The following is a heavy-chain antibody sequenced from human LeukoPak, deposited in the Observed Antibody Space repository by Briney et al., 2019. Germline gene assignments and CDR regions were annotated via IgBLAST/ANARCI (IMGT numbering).Heavy chain of an antibody. CDR3: AAHLRGGYNRDFDY. D-gene: IGHD5-24*01. CDR2: INPNSGGT. V-gene: IGHV1-2*06. CDR1: GYTFTGYY. J-gene: IGHJ4*02. Sequence: ASVKVSCKASGYTFTGYYMHWVRQAPGQGLGWMGRINPNSGGTNYAQKFQGRVTMTRDTSISTAYMELSRLRSDDTAVYYCAAHLRGGYNRDFDYWGQGTLVTVSS.